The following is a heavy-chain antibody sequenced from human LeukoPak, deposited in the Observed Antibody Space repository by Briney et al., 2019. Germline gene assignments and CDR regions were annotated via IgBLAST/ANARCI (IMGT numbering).Heavy chain of an antibody. CDR3: ARGKRRDGYWAYFQH. Sequence: GGSLRLSCAAPGFTFSSYGMHWVRQAPGKGLEWVAVIWYDGSDKYYADSVKGRITISRDNSKNTLYLQMNSLRAEDTAVYYCARGKRRDGYWAYFQHWSQGTLVTVSS. J-gene: IGHJ1*01. CDR1: GFTFSSYG. CDR2: IWYDGSDK. D-gene: IGHD5-24*01. V-gene: IGHV3-33*01.